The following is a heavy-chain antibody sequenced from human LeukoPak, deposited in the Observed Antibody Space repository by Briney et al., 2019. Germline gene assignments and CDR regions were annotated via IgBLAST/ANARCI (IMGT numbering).Heavy chain of an antibody. Sequence: GGSLRLSCAASGFTFDDYGMSWVRQAPGKGLEWVSGINWNGGSTGYADSVKGRFTISRDNAKNSLYLQMNSLRAEDTAVYYCARDPRREWLLLRGYGMDVWGQGTTVTVSS. V-gene: IGHV3-20*04. CDR2: INWNGGST. CDR1: GFTFDDYG. D-gene: IGHD3-22*01. CDR3: ARDPRREWLLLRGYGMDV. J-gene: IGHJ6*02.